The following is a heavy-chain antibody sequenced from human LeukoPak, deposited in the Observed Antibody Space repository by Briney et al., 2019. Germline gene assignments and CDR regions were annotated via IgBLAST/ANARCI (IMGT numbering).Heavy chain of an antibody. CDR2: ISSSSSYI. D-gene: IGHD2-15*01. CDR3: ASEYCSGGSCYAVDY. Sequence: GGSLRLSCAASGFTFNIYSMNWVRQTPGKGLEWVSSISSSSSYIYYADSVKGRFTISRDNAKNSLYLQMNSLRAEDTAVYYCASEYCSGGSCYAVDYWGQGTLVTVSS. V-gene: IGHV3-21*01. J-gene: IGHJ4*02. CDR1: GFTFNIYS.